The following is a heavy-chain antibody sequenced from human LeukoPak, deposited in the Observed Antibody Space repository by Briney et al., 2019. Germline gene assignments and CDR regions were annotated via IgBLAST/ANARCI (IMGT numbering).Heavy chain of an antibody. CDR3: ARGSSFRMLLGFVTWYFDL. CDR1: GFTFSSYS. J-gene: IGHJ2*01. V-gene: IGHV3-21*01. Sequence: GGPLRLSCAASGFTFSSYSMNWVRQAPGKGLEWVSSISSSSSYIYYADSVKGRFTISRDNAKNSLYLQMNSLRAEDTAVYYCARGSSFRMLLGFVTWYFDLWGRGTLVTVSS. D-gene: IGHD3-10*01. CDR2: ISSSSSYI.